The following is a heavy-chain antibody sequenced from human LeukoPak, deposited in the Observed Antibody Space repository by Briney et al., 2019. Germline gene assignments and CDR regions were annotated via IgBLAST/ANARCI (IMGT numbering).Heavy chain of an antibody. CDR3: ARYYTSDAFDI. CDR2: IYTSGST. V-gene: IGHV4-61*02. D-gene: IGHD1-26*01. J-gene: IGHJ3*02. CDR1: GGSISSGSYY. Sequence: SETLSLTCTVSGGSISSGSYYWSWIRQPAGKGLEWIGRIYTSGSTNYIPSLKSRVTISVDTSKNQFSLKLSSVTASDTAVYYCARYYTSDAFDIWGQGTMVTVSS.